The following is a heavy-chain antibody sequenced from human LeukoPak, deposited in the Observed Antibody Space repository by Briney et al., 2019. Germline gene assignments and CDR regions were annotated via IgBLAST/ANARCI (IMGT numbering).Heavy chain of an antibody. V-gene: IGHV3-30*03. CDR1: GFTFSSYG. D-gene: IGHD5-24*01. J-gene: IGHJ4*02. Sequence: PGGSLRLSCAAPGFTFSSYGMHWVRQAPGKGLEWVAVISYDGSNKYYADSVKGRFTISRDNSKNTLYLHMNSLRVEDTAVYYCAPEGDGYILFDYWGQGTLVTVSS. CDR2: ISYDGSNK. CDR3: APEGDGYILFDY.